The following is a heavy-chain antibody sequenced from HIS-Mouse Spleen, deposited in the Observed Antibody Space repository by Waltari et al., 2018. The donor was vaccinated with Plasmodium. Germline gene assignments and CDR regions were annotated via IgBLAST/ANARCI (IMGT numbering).Heavy chain of an antibody. D-gene: IGHD6-19*01. CDR2: INHSGST. J-gene: IGHJ4*02. CDR1: GGPFRVYY. CDR3: ARGPGYSSGWYYFDY. V-gene: IGHV4-34*01. Sequence: QVQLLQRGAGLLKPSETLSLTCAASGGPFRVYYWSWIRQPPGKGLEWIGEINHSGSTNYNPSLKSRVTISVDTSKNQFSLKLSSVTAADTAVYYCARGPGYSSGWYYFDYWGQGTLVTVSS.